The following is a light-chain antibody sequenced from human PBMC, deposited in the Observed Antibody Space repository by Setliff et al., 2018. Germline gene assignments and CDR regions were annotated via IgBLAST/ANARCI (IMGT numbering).Light chain of an antibody. CDR1: SSNIGAGYD. CDR3: CSYAGLYTFV. CDR2: GNY. J-gene: IGLJ2*01. Sequence: QSVLTQPPSVSGAPGQRVTISCTGSSSNIGAGYDVHWYQQLPGRAPKLLIHGNYNRPSGVPDRFSGSRSGNTASLTISGLQADDEADYYCCSYAGLYTFVFGGGTKVTVL. V-gene: IGLV1-40*01.